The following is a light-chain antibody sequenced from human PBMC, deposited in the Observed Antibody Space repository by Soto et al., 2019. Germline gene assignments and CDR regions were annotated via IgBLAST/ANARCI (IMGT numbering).Light chain of an antibody. V-gene: IGKV3-20*01. Sequence: EIVLTQSPGTLSLSPLEIATLSFMASQSLDSSFLAWYQQKPGQAPRLLIYGASTRASGIPDRISGSGSGTDFTLTISRLETEDFAVYYCQHYGSFNTFAGGTKVDIK. J-gene: IGKJ4*01. CDR1: QSLDSSF. CDR2: GAS. CDR3: QHYGSFNT.